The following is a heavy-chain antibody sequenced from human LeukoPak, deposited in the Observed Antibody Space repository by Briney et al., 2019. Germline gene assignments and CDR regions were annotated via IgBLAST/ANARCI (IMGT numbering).Heavy chain of an antibody. CDR2: IIPIFGTA. Sequence: ASVKVSCKASGGTFSSYAISWVRQAPGQGLEWMGGIIPIFGTANYAQKFQGRVTITADESTSTAYMELSSLRSEDTAVYYCARGRSGPAGLQFDYWGQGTLVTVSS. J-gene: IGHJ4*02. D-gene: IGHD2-2*01. CDR1: GGTFSSYA. V-gene: IGHV1-69*13. CDR3: ARGRSGPAGLQFDY.